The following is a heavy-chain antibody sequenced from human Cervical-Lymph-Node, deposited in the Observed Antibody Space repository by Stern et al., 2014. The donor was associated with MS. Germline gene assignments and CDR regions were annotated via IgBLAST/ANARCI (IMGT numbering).Heavy chain of an antibody. CDR3: AKDVGSVSIDAFDM. CDR2: ISGSGSST. J-gene: IGHJ3*02. CDR1: GFSFSTYA. Sequence: EVQLVESGGGLVQPGGSLRLSCAASGFSFSTYAMSWVRQAPGKGLEWVSGISGSGSSTDYADSVKGRFTISRDNSKNTLYLQMNSLRVEDTALYYCAKDVGSVSIDAFDMWGQGTMVTVSS. D-gene: IGHD1-26*01. V-gene: IGHV3-23*04.